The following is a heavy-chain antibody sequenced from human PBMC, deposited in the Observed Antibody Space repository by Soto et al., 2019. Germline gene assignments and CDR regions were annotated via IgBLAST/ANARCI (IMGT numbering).Heavy chain of an antibody. V-gene: IGHV3-23*01. D-gene: IGHD3-22*01. CDR3: AGGRSGVTMIVVVIGVPYYFDY. CDR1: GFTFSSYA. Sequence: PGGSLRLSCAASGFTFSSYAMSWVRQAPGKGLEWVSAISGSGGSTYYADSAKGRFTISRDNSKNTLYLQMNSLRAEDTAVYYCAGGRSGVTMIVVVIGVPYYFDYWGQGTLVTVSS. CDR2: ISGSGGST. J-gene: IGHJ4*02.